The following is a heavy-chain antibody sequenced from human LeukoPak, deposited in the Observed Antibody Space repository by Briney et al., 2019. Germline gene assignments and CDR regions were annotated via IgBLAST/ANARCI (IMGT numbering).Heavy chain of an antibody. J-gene: IGHJ4*02. CDR2: IYYSGST. D-gene: IGHD3-16*01. CDR3: ARCGRAGGPLDY. Sequence: SETLSLTCTVSGGSISSYYWSWIRQPPGKGLEWIGYIYYSGSTNYNPSLKSRVTISVDTSKNQFSLKLSSVTAADTAVYYCARCGRAGGPLDYWGQGTLVTVSS. V-gene: IGHV4-59*12. CDR1: GGSISSYY.